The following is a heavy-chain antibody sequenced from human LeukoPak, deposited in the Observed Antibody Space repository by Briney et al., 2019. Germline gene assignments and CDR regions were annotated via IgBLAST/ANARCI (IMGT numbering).Heavy chain of an antibody. J-gene: IGHJ4*02. CDR2: IKSKTDGGTT. Sequence: GGSLRLSCAASGFTLRSYAFSWVRQAPGKGLEWVGRIKSKTDGGTTDYAAPVKGRFTISRDDSKNTLYLQMNSLKTEDTAVYYCTTDLFIAVAGTGASYGYWGQGTLVTVSS. V-gene: IGHV3-15*01. CDR1: GFTLRSYA. D-gene: IGHD6-19*01. CDR3: TTDLFIAVAGTGASYGY.